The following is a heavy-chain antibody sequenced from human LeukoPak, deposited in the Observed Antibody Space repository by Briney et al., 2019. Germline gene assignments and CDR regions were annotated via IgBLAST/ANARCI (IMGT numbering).Heavy chain of an antibody. CDR1: GYTFTSYG. D-gene: IGHD5-24*01. J-gene: IGHJ6*02. Sequence: GASVKVSCKASGYTFTSYGISWVRQAPGQGLEWMGWISAYNGNTNYAQKLQSRVTMTTDTSTSTAYMELRSLRSDDTAVYYCARGSYVEMVPYYYYGMDVWGQGTTVTVSS. CDR2: ISAYNGNT. CDR3: ARGSYVEMVPYYYYGMDV. V-gene: IGHV1-18*01.